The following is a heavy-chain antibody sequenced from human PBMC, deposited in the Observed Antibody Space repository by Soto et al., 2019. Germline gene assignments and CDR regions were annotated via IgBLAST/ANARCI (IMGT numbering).Heavy chain of an antibody. J-gene: IGHJ6*02. Sequence: QVQLQESGPGLVKPSQTLSLTCTVSGGSISSGGYYWSWIRQHPGKGLEWIGYIYYSGSTYYNPSLKSRVTSSVDTSMSRLSLKLSSVTAADTAVYSCASVRVADCHNGMDVWGQGTTVTVSS. CDR2: IYYSGST. CDR3: ASVRVADCHNGMDV. CDR1: GGSISSGGYY. D-gene: IGHD2-21*02. V-gene: IGHV4-31*03.